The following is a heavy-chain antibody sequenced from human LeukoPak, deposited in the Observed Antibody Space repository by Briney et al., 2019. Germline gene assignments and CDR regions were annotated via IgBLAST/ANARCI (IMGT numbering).Heavy chain of an antibody. Sequence: PSETLSLTCTVSGGSISSYYWNWIRQPPGKGLEWIGYMYYSGSTNYNPSLKSRVTISVDTSKNQFSLKLSSVTAADTAVYYCARVSVDYYVPRFDPWGQGTLVTVSS. D-gene: IGHD3-10*02. J-gene: IGHJ5*02. CDR2: MYYSGST. V-gene: IGHV4-59*01. CDR3: ARVSVDYYVPRFDP. CDR1: GGSISSYY.